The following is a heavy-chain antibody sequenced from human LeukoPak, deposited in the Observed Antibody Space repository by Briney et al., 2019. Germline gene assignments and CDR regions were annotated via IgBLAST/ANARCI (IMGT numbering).Heavy chain of an antibody. CDR3: ARSEYSSGWYFDY. J-gene: IGHJ4*02. D-gene: IGHD6-19*01. CDR1: GGSICSSNW. CDR2: IYHSGST. Sequence: SGTLSLTCAVSGGSICSSNWWSWVRQPPGKGLEWIGEIYHSGSTNYNPSLKSRVTISVDKSKNQFSLKLSSVTAADTAVYYCARSEYSSGWYFDYWGQGTLVTVSS. V-gene: IGHV4-4*02.